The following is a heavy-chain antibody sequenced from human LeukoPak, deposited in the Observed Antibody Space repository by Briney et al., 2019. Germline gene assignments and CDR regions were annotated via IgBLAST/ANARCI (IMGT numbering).Heavy chain of an antibody. D-gene: IGHD6-19*01. J-gene: IGHJ4*02. V-gene: IGHV1-69-2*01. CDR1: GYTFTDYY. CDR2: VDPEDGET. CDR3: ARVGSRAVAGDAVDY. Sequence: ASVKISCKASGYTFTDYYMHWVQQAPGKGLEWMGRVDPEDGETIYAEKFQGRVTITADTSTDTAYMELSSLRSEDTAVYYCARVGSRAVAGDAVDYWGQGTLVTVSS.